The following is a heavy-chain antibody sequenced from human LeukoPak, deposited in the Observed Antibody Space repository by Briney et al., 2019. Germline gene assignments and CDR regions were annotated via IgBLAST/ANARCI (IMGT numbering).Heavy chain of an antibody. Sequence: AGGSLRLSCAASGFMLSSTWVHWVRQAPGKGLVWVSRINSDATSTSYADSVRGRFTISRDDAKNTMYLQMNSLRTEDTAMYYCVRGSPGYSSSWHAYWGQGTLVTVSS. CDR2: INSDATST. J-gene: IGHJ4*02. CDR1: GFMLSSTW. D-gene: IGHD6-13*01. CDR3: VRGSPGYSSSWHAY. V-gene: IGHV3-74*01.